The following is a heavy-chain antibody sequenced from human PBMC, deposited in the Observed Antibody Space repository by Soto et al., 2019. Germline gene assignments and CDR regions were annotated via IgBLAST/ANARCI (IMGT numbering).Heavy chain of an antibody. CDR2: INAGNGNT. V-gene: IGHV1-3*01. D-gene: IGHD5-18*01. J-gene: IGHJ4*02. Sequence: ASVKVSCKASGYTFTSYAMHWVRQAPGQRLEWMGWINAGNGNTKYSQKFQGRVTITRDTSASTAYMELSSLRSEDTAVYYCARGLNGYLHYFDYWGQGTPVTVSS. CDR1: GYTFTSYA. CDR3: ARGLNGYLHYFDY.